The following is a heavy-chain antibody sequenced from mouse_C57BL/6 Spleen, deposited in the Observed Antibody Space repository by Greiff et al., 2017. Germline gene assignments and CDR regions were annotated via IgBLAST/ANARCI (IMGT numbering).Heavy chain of an antibody. V-gene: IGHV1-82*01. J-gene: IGHJ4*01. CDR1: GYAFSSSW. CDR2: IYPGDGAP. D-gene: IGHD4-1*01. CDR3: ARGLGYLDWAMDY. Sequence: QVQLQQSGPELVKPGASVTISCKASGYAFSSSWMNWVKQRPGKGLAWIGRIYPGDGAPNSPGKFKGTATLTADKSSSTAYLQLSSLTSEDSAVYFCARGLGYLDWAMDYWGQGTSVTGAS.